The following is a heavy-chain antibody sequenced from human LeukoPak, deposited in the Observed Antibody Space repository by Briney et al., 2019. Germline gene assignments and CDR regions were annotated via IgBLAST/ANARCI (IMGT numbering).Heavy chain of an antibody. D-gene: IGHD3-3*01. J-gene: IGHJ4*02. CDR2: ISGSGGST. CDR3: AKDTSGLRFLEWLLWGYFDY. V-gene: IGHV3-23*01. Sequence: GGSLRLSCAASGFTFSSHAMSWVRQAPGKGLEWVSAISGSGGSTYYADSVKGRFTISRDNSKNTLYLQMNSLRAEDTAVYYCAKDTSGLRFLEWLLWGYFDYWGQGTLVTVSS. CDR1: GFTFSSHA.